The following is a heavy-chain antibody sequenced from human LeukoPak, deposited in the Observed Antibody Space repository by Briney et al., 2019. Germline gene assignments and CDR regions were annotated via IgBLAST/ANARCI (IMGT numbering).Heavy chain of an antibody. CDR1: GFTFSSYW. J-gene: IGHJ4*02. V-gene: IGHV3-7*01. D-gene: IGHD2-15*01. Sequence: GGSLGLSCAASGFTFSSYWMSWVRQAPGKGLEWVANIKQDGSEKYYVDSVKGRFTISRDNAKNSLYLQMNSLRAEDTAVYYCARATSGGSGLYYFDCWGQGTLVTVSS. CDR3: ARATSGGSGLYYFDC. CDR2: IKQDGSEK.